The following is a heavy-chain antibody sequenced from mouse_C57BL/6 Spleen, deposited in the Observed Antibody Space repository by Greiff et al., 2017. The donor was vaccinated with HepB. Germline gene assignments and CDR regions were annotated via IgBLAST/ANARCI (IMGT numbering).Heavy chain of an antibody. J-gene: IGHJ2*01. D-gene: IGHD2-4*01. CDR2: INPNNGGT. CDR1: GYTFTDYY. Sequence: EVQLQQSGPELVKPGASVKISCKASGYTFTDYYMNWVKQSHGKSLEWIGDINPNNGGTSYNQKFKGKATLTVDKSSSTAYMELRSLTSEDSAVYYCARRGDYEDYFDYWGQGTTLTVSS. CDR3: ARRGDYEDYFDY. V-gene: IGHV1-26*01.